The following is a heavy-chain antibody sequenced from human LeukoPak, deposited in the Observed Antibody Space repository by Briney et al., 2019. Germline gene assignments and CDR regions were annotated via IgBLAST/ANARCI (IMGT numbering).Heavy chain of an antibody. Sequence: GGSLRLSCAASGFTFSTYALSWVRQAPGKGLEWVSAISGGITYYADSVKGRFSISRDHSKNTLYLQMNSLRAEDTAVYYCAREYCSSTTCYGCFDYWGQGTLVTVSS. J-gene: IGHJ4*02. CDR1: GFTFSTYA. CDR3: AREYCSSTTCYGCFDY. CDR2: ISGGIT. V-gene: IGHV3-23*01. D-gene: IGHD2-2*01.